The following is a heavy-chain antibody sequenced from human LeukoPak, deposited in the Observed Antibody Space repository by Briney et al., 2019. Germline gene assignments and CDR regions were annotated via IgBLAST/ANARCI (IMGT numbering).Heavy chain of an antibody. V-gene: IGHV3-53*01. CDR3: ASEDYGGKDY. J-gene: IGHJ4*02. Sequence: GGSLRPSCAASGFTVSSNYMSWVRQAPGKGLEWVSVIYSGGSTYYADSVKGRFTISRDNSKNTLYLQMNSLRAEDTAVYYCASEDYGGKDYWGQGTLVTVSS. D-gene: IGHD4-23*01. CDR1: GFTVSSNY. CDR2: IYSGGST.